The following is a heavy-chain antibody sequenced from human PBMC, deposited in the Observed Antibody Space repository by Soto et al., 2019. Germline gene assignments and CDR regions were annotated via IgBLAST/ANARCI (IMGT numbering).Heavy chain of an antibody. CDR1: GFPFINYA. Sequence: VQLLESGGGLVQPGGSLGLSFVASGFPFINYALSWVPQAPGKGREWVSGMSGRVGTTYNANSVKGRFTVSSDNSKDTMKLQWNSLRAEDTAVYYCAKTQRQWLVYVDYWGQGTLVTVSS. J-gene: IGHJ4*02. V-gene: IGHV3-23*01. CDR3: AKTQRQWLVYVDY. D-gene: IGHD6-19*01. CDR2: MSGRVGTT.